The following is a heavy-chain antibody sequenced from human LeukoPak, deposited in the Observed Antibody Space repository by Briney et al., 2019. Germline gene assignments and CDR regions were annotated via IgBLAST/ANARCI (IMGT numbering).Heavy chain of an antibody. CDR3: ARSPGGQQPRYWYFDL. CDR1: GYTFTSYG. V-gene: IGHV1-18*01. CDR2: ISAYNGNT. Sequence: GASVKVSCKASGYTFTSYGISWVRQAPGQGLEWMGWISAYNGNTNYAQKLQGRVTMTTDTSTSTAYMELRSLRSDDTAVYYCARSPGGQQPRYWYFDLWGRGTLVTVSS. D-gene: IGHD6-13*01. J-gene: IGHJ2*01.